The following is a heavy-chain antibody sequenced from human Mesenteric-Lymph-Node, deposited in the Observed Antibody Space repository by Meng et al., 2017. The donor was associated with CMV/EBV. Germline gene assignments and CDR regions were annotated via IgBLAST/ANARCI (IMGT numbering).Heavy chain of an antibody. D-gene: IGHD5-18*01. CDR3: AKDRGIQLGPLDY. CDR2: IRYDGSNK. V-gene: IGHV3-30*02. Sequence: GGSLRLSCAASGFTFSSYGMHWVRQAPGKGLEWVAFIRYDGSNKYYADSVKGRFTISRDNSKNTLYLQMNSLRAEDTAVYYCAKDRGIQLGPLDYWGQGTLVTVSS. J-gene: IGHJ4*02. CDR1: GFTFSSYG.